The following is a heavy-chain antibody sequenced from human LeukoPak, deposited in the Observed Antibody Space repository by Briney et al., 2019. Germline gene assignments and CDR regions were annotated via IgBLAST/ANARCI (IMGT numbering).Heavy chain of an antibody. CDR2: IKPDGSAQ. V-gene: IGHV3-7*01. Sequence: GGSLRLSCATSGFTFSSNWMSWVRHVPGRGLDWVANIKPDGSAQYYAASVKGRFTVSRDNAKNSLYLQMNSLRVEDTAVYYCAGANNSSWHNWGQGTLVTVSA. CDR1: GFTFSSNW. CDR3: AGANNSSWHN. D-gene: IGHD6-13*01. J-gene: IGHJ4*02.